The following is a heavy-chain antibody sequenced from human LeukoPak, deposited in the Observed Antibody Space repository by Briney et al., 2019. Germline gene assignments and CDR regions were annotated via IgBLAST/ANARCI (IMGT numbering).Heavy chain of an antibody. CDR2: ISSSGSTI. CDR1: GFTFSSYG. J-gene: IGHJ4*02. Sequence: PGGSLRLSCAASGFTFSSYGMSWVRQAPGKGLEWVSYISSSGSTIYYADSVKGRFTISRDNAKNSLYLQMNSLRAEDTAVYYCARFAYGVQEYYFDYWGQGTLVTVSS. D-gene: IGHD4-17*01. V-gene: IGHV3-48*04. CDR3: ARFAYGVQEYYFDY.